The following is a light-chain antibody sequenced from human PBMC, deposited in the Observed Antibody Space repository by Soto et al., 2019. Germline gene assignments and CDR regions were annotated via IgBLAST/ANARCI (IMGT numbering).Light chain of an antibody. J-gene: IGLJ2*01. CDR1: SSDVGGYNY. Sequence: QLVLTQPPSASGSPGQSVTISCTGTSSDVGGYNYVSWYQRHPGKAPKLMIYEVSKRPSGVPDRFSGSKSGNTASLTVSGLQSEDEADYYCSSYSGSDKRVVFGGGTKLTVL. CDR2: EVS. V-gene: IGLV2-8*01. CDR3: SSYSGSDKRVV.